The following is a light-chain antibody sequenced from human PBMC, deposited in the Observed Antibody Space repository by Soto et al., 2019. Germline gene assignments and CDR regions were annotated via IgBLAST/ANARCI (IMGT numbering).Light chain of an antibody. CDR1: QSISNY. CDR2: AAS. CDR3: QQFFTTLFT. Sequence: DIQMTQSPASLSASVGDRVTITCRASQSISNYLNWYQQKPGKAPNLLIYAASSLRSGVPSRFSGSESGTDFNLTINSLQPEDFATYSCQQFFTTLFTFGPGTNVEIK. J-gene: IGKJ3*01. V-gene: IGKV1-39*01.